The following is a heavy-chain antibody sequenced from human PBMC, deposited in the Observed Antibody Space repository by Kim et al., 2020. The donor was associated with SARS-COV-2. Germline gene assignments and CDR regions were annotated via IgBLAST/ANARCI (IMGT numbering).Heavy chain of an antibody. J-gene: IGHJ4*02. Sequence: ASVKVSCKTSGYTFISNYIYWVRQAPGQGLEWMGTINPSGGYTRYAQKFQGRITMTRDMSTSTVYMEVSSLTPDDTAVFFCVRGSWDRKDILHTWAQKGDYWGQGTLVTVSS. CDR1: GYTFISNY. D-gene: IGHD1-26*01. CDR3: VRGSWDRKDILHTWAQKGDY. CDR2: INPSGGYT. V-gene: IGHV1-46*01.